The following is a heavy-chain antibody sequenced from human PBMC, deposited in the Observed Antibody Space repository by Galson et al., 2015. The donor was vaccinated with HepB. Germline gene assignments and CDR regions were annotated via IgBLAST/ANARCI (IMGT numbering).Heavy chain of an antibody. D-gene: IGHD3-10*01. CDR2: ISSSSSTI. V-gene: IGHV3-48*02. J-gene: IGHJ4*02. Sequence: SLRLSCAASGFTFSSYSMNWVRQAPGKGLEWVSYISSSSSTIYYADSVKGRFTISRDNAKNSLYLQMNSLRDEDTAVYYCASHYYGSGSPGPIDYWGQGTLVTVSS. CDR3: ASHYYGSGSPGPIDY. CDR1: GFTFSSYS.